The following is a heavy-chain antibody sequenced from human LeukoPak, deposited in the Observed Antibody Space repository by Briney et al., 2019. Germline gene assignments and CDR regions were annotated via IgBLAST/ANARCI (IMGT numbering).Heavy chain of an antibody. J-gene: IGHJ3*02. CDR3: AREETYSSGYDPDAFDI. Sequence: SETLSLTCTVSGGPISSYYWSWLRQPAGKGLEWIGRIYTSGSTNYNPSLKSRVTMSVDTSKNQFSLKLSSVTAADTAVYYCAREETYSSGYDPDAFDIWGQGTMVTVSS. CDR1: GGPISSYY. D-gene: IGHD6-19*01. CDR2: IYTSGST. V-gene: IGHV4-4*07.